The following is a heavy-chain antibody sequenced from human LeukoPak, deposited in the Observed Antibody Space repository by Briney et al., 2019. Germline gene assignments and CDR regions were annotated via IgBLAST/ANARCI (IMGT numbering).Heavy chain of an antibody. Sequence: GASVKVSCKASGGTFISYAVSWVRQAPGQGLEWMGGIIPIFGTANYAQKFQGRVTITADESTSTAYMELSSLRSEDTAVYYCARDEWGYQLLFFWGQGTLVTVSS. V-gene: IGHV1-69*13. J-gene: IGHJ4*02. CDR2: IIPIFGTA. D-gene: IGHD2-2*01. CDR3: ARDEWGYQLLFF. CDR1: GGTFISYA.